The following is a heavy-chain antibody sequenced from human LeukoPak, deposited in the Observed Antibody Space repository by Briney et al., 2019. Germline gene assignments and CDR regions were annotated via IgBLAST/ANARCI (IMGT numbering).Heavy chain of an antibody. Sequence: PGGSLRLSCAASGFTFSSYAMSWVRQAPGKGLEWVSAISGSGSSTYYADSVKGRFTISRDNSKNTLYLQMNSLRAEDTAVYYCAKGPGRTQWLGTYFDYWGQGTLVTVSS. J-gene: IGHJ4*02. CDR1: GFTFSSYA. V-gene: IGHV3-23*01. D-gene: IGHD6-19*01. CDR2: ISGSGSST. CDR3: AKGPGRTQWLGTYFDY.